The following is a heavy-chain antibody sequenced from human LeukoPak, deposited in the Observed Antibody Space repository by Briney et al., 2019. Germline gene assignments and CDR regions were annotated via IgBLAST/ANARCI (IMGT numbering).Heavy chain of an antibody. CDR1: GFTLGTYW. Sequence: GGSLRLSCAASGFTLGTYWVSWVRQPPGKGLEWVANIKQDGSEKCYVDSVKGRFTISRDNNRNLLYLQMDSLRAEDMAVYYCARDRGWLFGGTNYFDFWGQGTLVTVSS. CDR2: IKQDGSEK. V-gene: IGHV3-7*03. CDR3: ARDRGWLFGGTNYFDF. J-gene: IGHJ4*02. D-gene: IGHD6-19*01.